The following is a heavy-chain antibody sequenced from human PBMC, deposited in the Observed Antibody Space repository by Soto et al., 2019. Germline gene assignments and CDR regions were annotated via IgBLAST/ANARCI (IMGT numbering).Heavy chain of an antibody. CDR2: VYYSGST. Sequence: SETLSLTCTVSGGSVSSYSWTWVRQPPGKGLEWIGYVYYSGSTHYNPSLKSRVTISLDTSKNQFSLKLTSVTATDTAMYFCASSPPAMVAPNIWGQGTLVTVSS. CDR3: ASSPPAMVAPNI. J-gene: IGHJ4*02. D-gene: IGHD5-18*01. CDR1: GGSVSSYS. V-gene: IGHV4-59*02.